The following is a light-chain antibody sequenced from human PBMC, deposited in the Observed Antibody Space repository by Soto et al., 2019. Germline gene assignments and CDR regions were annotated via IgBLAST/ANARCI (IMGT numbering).Light chain of an antibody. Sequence: QSALTQPASMSGSDGQSITISCTGSSGDVGGYNYVSWYQQHPGKAPKLIIYEVSNRPSGVSNRFSGSKSGNTASLTISGLQADDEADYYCSSYTRTSTHYVFGTGTKVTVL. V-gene: IGLV2-14*01. J-gene: IGLJ1*01. CDR1: SGDVGGYNY. CDR2: EVS. CDR3: SSYTRTSTHYV.